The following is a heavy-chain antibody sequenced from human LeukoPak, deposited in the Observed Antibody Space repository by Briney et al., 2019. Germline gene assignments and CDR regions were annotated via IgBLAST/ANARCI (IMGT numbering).Heavy chain of an antibody. J-gene: IGHJ4*02. CDR1: GGSFSGYY. D-gene: IGHD1-26*01. CDR2: INHSGST. Sequence: SGTLSLTCAVYGGSFSGYYWSWIRQPPGKGLEWIGEINHSGSTNYNPSLKSRVTISVDTSKNQFSLKLSSVTAADTAVYYCASYNRWELRTFDYWGQGTLVTVSS. V-gene: IGHV4-34*01. CDR3: ASYNRWELRTFDY.